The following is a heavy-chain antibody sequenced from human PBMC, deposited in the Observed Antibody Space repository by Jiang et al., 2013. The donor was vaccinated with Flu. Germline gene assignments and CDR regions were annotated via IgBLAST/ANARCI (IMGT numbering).Heavy chain of an antibody. Sequence: GPGLVKPSETLSLTCTVSGGSISSSSYYWGWIRQPPGKGLEWIGSIYYSGSTYYNPSLKSRVTISVDTSKNQFSLKLSSVTAADTAVYYCARHSRYGGIAVAGTFDYWGQGTLVTVSS. CDR2: IYYSGST. CDR1: GGSISSSSYY. D-gene: IGHD6-19*01. CDR3: ARHSRYGGIAVAGTFDY. J-gene: IGHJ4*02. V-gene: IGHV4-39*07.